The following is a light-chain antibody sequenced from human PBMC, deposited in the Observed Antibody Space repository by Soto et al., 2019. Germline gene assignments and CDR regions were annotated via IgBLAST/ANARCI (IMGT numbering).Light chain of an antibody. CDR1: QSIDSW. V-gene: IGKV1-5*03. CDR2: KAS. J-gene: IGKJ1*01. CDR3: QQYYSYSSGT. Sequence: DIQMTQSPSTLSASVGDRVTITCRASQSIDSWLAWYQQKPGKAPNLLIYKASSLESGVPSRFSGSGSGTEFTLTISSLQPDDFATYYCQQYYSYSSGTFGQGTKVDIK.